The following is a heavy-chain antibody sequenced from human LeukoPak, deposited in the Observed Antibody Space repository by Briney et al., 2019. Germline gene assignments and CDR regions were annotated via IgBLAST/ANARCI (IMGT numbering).Heavy chain of an antibody. V-gene: IGHV1-2*02. D-gene: IGHD6-6*01. CDR1: GYTFTGYY. Sequence: ASVKVSCKASGYTFTGYYMHWVRQAPGQGLEWMGWINPNSGGTNYAQKFQGRVTMTRDTSISTAYMELSRLRSEDTAVYYCARGRRSARRLYYYYMDVWGKGTTVTVSS. J-gene: IGHJ6*03. CDR2: INPNSGGT. CDR3: ARGRRSARRLYYYYMDV.